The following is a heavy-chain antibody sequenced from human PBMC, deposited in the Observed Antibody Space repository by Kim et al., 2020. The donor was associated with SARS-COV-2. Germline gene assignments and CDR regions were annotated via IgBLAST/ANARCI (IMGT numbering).Heavy chain of an antibody. V-gene: IGHV3-33*01. Sequence: GGSLRLSCVASGFTFSTYGMHWVRQAPGKGLEWVAVIWYDGSNKYYADSVKGRFTASRDDSKNTVYLQMSSLRAEDTAVYYCGRARGSYYYYMDVWGKGTTGTVSS. CDR2: IWYDGSNK. D-gene: IGHD3-16*01. CDR1: GFTFSTYG. J-gene: IGHJ6*03. CDR3: GRARGSYYYYMDV.